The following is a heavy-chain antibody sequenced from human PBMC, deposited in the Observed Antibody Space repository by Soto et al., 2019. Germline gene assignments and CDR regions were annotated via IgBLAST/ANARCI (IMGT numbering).Heavy chain of an antibody. J-gene: IGHJ5*02. Sequence: GASVKVSCKASGGPFVSDAITWVRQAPGQGLEWVGRIIPIFGTTTYAQYLQGRVTISADKSTLTSYMELRSLTSDDTPLNYCARDRPYTGYYTNWLAPWGQGTEVTVSS. D-gene: IGHD3-9*01. CDR3: ARDRPYTGYYTNWLAP. CDR2: IIPIFGTT. V-gene: IGHV1-69*06. CDR1: GGPFVSDA.